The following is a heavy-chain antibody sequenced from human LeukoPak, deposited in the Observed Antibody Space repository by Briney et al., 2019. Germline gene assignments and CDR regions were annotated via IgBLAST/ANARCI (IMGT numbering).Heavy chain of an antibody. CDR2: IRYDGSNK. CDR1: GFTFSSYG. Sequence: GGSLRLSCAASGFTFSSYGMHWVRQAPGKGLEGVAFIRYDGSNKYYADSVKGRFTISRDNSKNTLYLQMNSLRAEDTAVYYCARGVSRGYYDSSGYWNYWGQGTLVTVSS. V-gene: IGHV3-30*02. D-gene: IGHD3-22*01. J-gene: IGHJ4*02. CDR3: ARGVSRGYYDSSGYWNY.